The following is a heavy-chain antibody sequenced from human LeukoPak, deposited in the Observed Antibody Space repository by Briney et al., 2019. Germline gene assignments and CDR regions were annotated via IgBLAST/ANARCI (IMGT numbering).Heavy chain of an antibody. CDR3: ASYDYVWGSYRPGVDY. CDR2: INPNRGGT. V-gene: IGHV1-2*06. D-gene: IGHD3-16*02. CDR1: GYTFTGYY. Sequence: ASVKVSCKASGYTFTGYYTHWVRQAPGQGLEWMGRINPNRGGTNYAQKFQGRVTMTRDTSISTAYMELSRLRSDDTAVYYCASYDYVWGSYRPGVDYWGQGTLVTVSS. J-gene: IGHJ4*02.